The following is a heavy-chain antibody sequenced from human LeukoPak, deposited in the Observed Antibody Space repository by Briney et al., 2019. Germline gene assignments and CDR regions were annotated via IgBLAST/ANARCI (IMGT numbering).Heavy chain of an antibody. CDR2: IKSKTDGGTT. V-gene: IGHV3-15*01. Sequence: GGSLRLSCAASGFTFSNAWMSWVRQAPGKGVEWVGRIKSKTDGGTTDYAAPVKGRFTISRDDSKNTLYLQMNSLKTEDTAVYYCTTEGVIAAATYGMDVWGQGTTVTVSS. D-gene: IGHD6-13*01. CDR1: GFTFSNAW. CDR3: TTEGVIAAATYGMDV. J-gene: IGHJ6*02.